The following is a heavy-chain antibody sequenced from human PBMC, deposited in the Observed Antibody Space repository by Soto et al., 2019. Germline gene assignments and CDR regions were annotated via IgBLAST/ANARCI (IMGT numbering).Heavy chain of an antibody. CDR1: GFTFSNYW. CDR2: VDPGATRT. J-gene: IGHJ4*02. CDR3: GRGGQGLADY. Sequence: EVLLVESGGGLVQPGGSLGLSGAASGFTFSNYWMHWVRQAPGKGLVWVSRVDPGATRTDYADSVEGRFTVSRDDAENTLHLQMDSLTAEDTGVYYCGRGGQGLADYWGQGTLVTVSS. D-gene: IGHD3-10*01. V-gene: IGHV3-74*01.